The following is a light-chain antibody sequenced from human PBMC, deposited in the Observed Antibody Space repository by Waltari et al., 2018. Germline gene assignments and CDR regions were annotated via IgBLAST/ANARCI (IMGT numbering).Light chain of an antibody. CDR1: QSVSSN. CDR2: GAS. J-gene: IGKJ1*01. CDR3: QQYNNWPPGP. V-gene: IGKV3-15*01. Sequence: CRASQSVSSNLAWYQQKPGQAPRLLIHGASTRATGIPARFSGSGSGTEFTLTISSLQSEDFAVYYCQQYNNWPPGPFGQGTKVEIK.